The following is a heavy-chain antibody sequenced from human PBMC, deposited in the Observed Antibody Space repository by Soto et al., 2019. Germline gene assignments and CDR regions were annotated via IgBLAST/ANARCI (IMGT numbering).Heavy chain of an antibody. CDR1: GYTLTELS. CDR3: ATFPHCPPSAPQVHYC. D-gene: IGHD3-10*01. Sequence: ASVKVSCKVSGYTLTELSMHWVRQAPGKGLEWMGGFDPEDGETIYAQKFQGRVTMTEDTSTDTAYMELSSLRSEDTAVYYCATFPHCPPSAPQVHYCGGKGTLVTVSP. J-gene: IGHJ4*02. V-gene: IGHV1-24*01. CDR2: FDPEDGET.